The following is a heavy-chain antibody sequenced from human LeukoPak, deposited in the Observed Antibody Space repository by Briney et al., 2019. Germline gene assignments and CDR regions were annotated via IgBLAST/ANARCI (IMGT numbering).Heavy chain of an antibody. V-gene: IGHV3-7*03. D-gene: IGHD6-13*01. J-gene: IGHJ4*02. CDR3: ARDSGWWRFDF. CDR1: GLNFSSRW. Sequence: GGSLRLSCAASGLNFSSRWMNWVRQAPGQGLEWVASIKEDGSEKHYVDSVKGRFTISRDNGKNSLYLQTNSLRAEDTAVYYCARDSGWWRFDFWGQGTLVTVSS. CDR2: IKEDGSEK.